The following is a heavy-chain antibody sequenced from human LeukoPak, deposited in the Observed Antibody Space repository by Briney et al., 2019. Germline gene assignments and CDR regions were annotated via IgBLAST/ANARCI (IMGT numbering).Heavy chain of an antibody. D-gene: IGHD1-14*01. CDR3: ASRMDDAFDI. J-gene: IGHJ3*02. V-gene: IGHV4-39*01. CDR1: GGSISSSSYY. CDR2: IYYSGST. Sequence: SETLSLTCTVSGGSISSSSYYWGWIRQPPGKGLEWIGSIYYSGSTYYNPSLKSRVTISVDTSKNQFSLKLSSVTAADTAVYCCASRMDDAFDIWGQGTMVTVSS.